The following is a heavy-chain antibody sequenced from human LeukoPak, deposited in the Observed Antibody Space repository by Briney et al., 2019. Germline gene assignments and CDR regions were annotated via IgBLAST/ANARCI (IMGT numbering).Heavy chain of an antibody. Sequence: GGSLRLSCAASGFTFSSYAMHWVRQAPGKGLEWVAFIRYDGSNKYYADSVKGRFTTSRDNSENTLYLQMNSLRAEDTAVYYCVAPIAAHNLRKPPKYYFDYWGQGTLVTVSS. V-gene: IGHV3-30*02. J-gene: IGHJ4*02. D-gene: IGHD6-13*01. CDR3: VAPIAAHNLRKPPKYYFDY. CDR2: IRYDGSNK. CDR1: GFTFSSYA.